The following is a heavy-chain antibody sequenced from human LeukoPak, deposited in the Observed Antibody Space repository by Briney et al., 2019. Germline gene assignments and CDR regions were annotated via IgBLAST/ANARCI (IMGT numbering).Heavy chain of an antibody. CDR3: VRERTMVGGADI. Sequence: PSETLSLTCTVSGGSISSYYWSWIRQPPGRGLEWIGYVYYSGSTNYNPSLKSRVTISVDTSKNQFSLKLSSVTAADTAVYYCVRERTMVGGADIWGQGTKVTVSS. CDR2: VYYSGST. CDR1: GGSISSYY. V-gene: IGHV4-59*01. J-gene: IGHJ3*02. D-gene: IGHD2-21*01.